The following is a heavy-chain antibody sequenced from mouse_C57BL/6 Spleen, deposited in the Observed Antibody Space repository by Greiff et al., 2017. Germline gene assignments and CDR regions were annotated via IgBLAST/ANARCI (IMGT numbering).Heavy chain of an antibody. CDR3: ARGGDGNPDY. CDR1: GYAFSSYW. Sequence: LVESGAELVKPGASVKISCKASGYAFSSYWMNWVKQRPGKGLEWIGQIYPGDGDTNYNGKFKGKATLTADKSSSTAYMQLSSLTSEDSAVYFCARGGDGNPDYWGQGTTLTVSS. D-gene: IGHD2-1*01. CDR2: IYPGDGDT. J-gene: IGHJ2*01. V-gene: IGHV1-80*01.